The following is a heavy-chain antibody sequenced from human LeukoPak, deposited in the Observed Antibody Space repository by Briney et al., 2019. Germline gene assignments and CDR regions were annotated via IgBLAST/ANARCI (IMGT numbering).Heavy chain of an antibody. CDR3: ARDRDSGSPPYYFDY. J-gene: IGHJ4*02. CDR2: ISYDGSNK. CDR1: GFTFSSYA. D-gene: IGHD1-26*01. V-gene: IGHV3-30-3*01. Sequence: PGGSLRLSCAASGFTFSSYAMHWVRQAPGKGLEWVAVISYDGSNKYYADSVKGRFTISRDNSKNTLYLQMNSLRAEDTAVYYCARDRDSGSPPYYFDYWGQGTLVTVSS.